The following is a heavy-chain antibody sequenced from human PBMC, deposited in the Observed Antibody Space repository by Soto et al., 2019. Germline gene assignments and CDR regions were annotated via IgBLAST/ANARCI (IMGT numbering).Heavy chain of an antibody. CDR1: ELTFTDAW. D-gene: IGHD4-17*01. J-gene: IGHJ6*02. V-gene: IGHV3-15*01. CDR2: IKSEIDGGTT. Sequence: EVQLVESGGGLVKPGGSLRLSCAASELTFTDAWISWVRQPPGKGLEWVGRIKSEIDGGTTDYAAPVKGRFTISRDDSKNTLYLEMNSLTTEDTALYYCTTDPGTTVTKPYCAIDVWGQGTTVTVSS. CDR3: TTDPGTTVTKPYCAIDV.